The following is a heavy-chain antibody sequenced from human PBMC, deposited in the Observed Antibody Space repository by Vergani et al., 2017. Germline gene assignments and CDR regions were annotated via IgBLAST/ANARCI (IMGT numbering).Heavy chain of an antibody. CDR2: ISWNSGSI. CDR1: GFTFDDYA. D-gene: IGHD3-22*01. Sequence: EVQLVESGGGLVQPGRSLRLSCAASGFTFDDYAMHWVRQAPGKGLEWVSGISWNSGSIGYADSVKGRFTISRDNAKNSLYLQMNSLRAEDTAVYYCARESPFTMIVTPYGAFDIWGQGTMVTVSS. CDR3: ARESPFTMIVTPYGAFDI. J-gene: IGHJ3*02. V-gene: IGHV3-9*01.